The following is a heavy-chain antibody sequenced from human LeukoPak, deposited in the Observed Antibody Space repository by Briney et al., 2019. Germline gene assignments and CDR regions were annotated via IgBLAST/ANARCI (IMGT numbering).Heavy chain of an antibody. CDR1: GFTFSTSA. CDR2: ISHEGGDE. Sequence: GGSLRLSCAASGFTFSTSAMHWVRQAPGKGLEWVAVISHEGGDEKYADSMKGRFTISRDNSKNTLYLQMNSLRSEDTAVYYCATPVLTVLIRRHPFLIDGWGKGTTVIVSS. J-gene: IGHJ6*04. CDR3: ATPVLTVLIRRHPFLIDG. V-gene: IGHV3-30*01. D-gene: IGHD3-9*01.